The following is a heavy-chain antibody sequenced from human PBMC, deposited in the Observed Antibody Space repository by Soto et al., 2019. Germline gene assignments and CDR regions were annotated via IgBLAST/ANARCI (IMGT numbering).Heavy chain of an antibody. Sequence: QVQLVQSGAEVKKPGSSVKVSCKASGGTFRSYAISWVRQAPGQGLEWMGWIIPILGTANYAQKFQGRVTISADESTSTAYMELSSVRSEDTAVYYCARWCFSGGALFTDTTYWYFDLWGRGTLVTVSS. CDR3: ARWCFSGGALFTDTTYWYFDL. V-gene: IGHV1-69*01. D-gene: IGHD6-25*01. CDR1: GGTFRSYA. J-gene: IGHJ2*01. CDR2: IIPILGTA.